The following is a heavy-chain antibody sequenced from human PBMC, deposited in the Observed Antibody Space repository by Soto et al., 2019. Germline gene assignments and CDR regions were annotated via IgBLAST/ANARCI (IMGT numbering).Heavy chain of an antibody. CDR1: GGSFSGYY. D-gene: IGHD6-13*01. V-gene: IGHV4-34*01. J-gene: IGHJ5*02. CDR2: ISYSGST. CDR3: ARTLAAAGTYWFDP. Sequence: SETLSLTCAVYGGSFSGYYWAWIRQPPGKGLEWIGYISYSGSTYYNPSLKSRVTISVDTSKNQFSLKLSSVTAADTAVYYCARTLAAAGTYWFDPWGQGTLVTVSS.